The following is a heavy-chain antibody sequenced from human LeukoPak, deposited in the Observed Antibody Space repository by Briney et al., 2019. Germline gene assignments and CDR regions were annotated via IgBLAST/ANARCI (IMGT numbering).Heavy chain of an antibody. CDR1: GYTFTTYG. J-gene: IGHJ6*03. CDR2: ISAYNGNT. D-gene: IGHD2-2*02. Sequence: ASVKVSCKASGYTFTTYGISWVRQAPGHGLEWMGWISAYNGNTNYAQKFQDRVTMTTDTSTSTAYIELRSLRSDDTAVYYGARGGYCSSTSCYKVYYYDIDVWGKGTTVTVSS. V-gene: IGHV1-18*01. CDR3: ARGGYCSSTSCYKVYYYDIDV.